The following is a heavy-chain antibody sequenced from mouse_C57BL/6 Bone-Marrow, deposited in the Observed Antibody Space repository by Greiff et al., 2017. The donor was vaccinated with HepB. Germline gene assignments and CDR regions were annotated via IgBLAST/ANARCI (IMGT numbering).Heavy chain of an antibody. CDR2: ISSGGSYT. D-gene: IGHD1-1*01. Sequence: EVQLQESGGDLVKPGGSLKLSCAASGFTFSSYGMSWVRQTPDKRLEWVATISSGGSYTYYPDSVKGRFTISRDNAKNTLYLQMSSLKSEDTAMYYCARHYYGSPNYYAMGYWGQGTSVIVSS. J-gene: IGHJ4*01. V-gene: IGHV5-6*01. CDR3: ARHYYGSPNYYAMGY. CDR1: GFTFSSYG.